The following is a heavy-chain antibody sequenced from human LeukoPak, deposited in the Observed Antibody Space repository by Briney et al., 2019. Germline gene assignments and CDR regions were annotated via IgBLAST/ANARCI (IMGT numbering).Heavy chain of an antibody. CDR3: ARRYSTPPYYMDV. J-gene: IGHJ6*03. CDR1: GASISSNNYF. Sequence: SETLSLTCTVSGASISSNNYFWGWIRQPPGKGLEWIGSIYYGGSSYYNPSLKSRVTISVDTSKNQFSLKLSSVTAADTAVYYCARRYSTPPYYMDVWGKGTTVTISS. V-gene: IGHV4-39*01. CDR2: IYYGGSS. D-gene: IGHD2-15*01.